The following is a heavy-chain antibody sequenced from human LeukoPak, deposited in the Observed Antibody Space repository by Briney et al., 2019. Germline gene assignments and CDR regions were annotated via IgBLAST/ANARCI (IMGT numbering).Heavy chain of an antibody. CDR1: GDSISSSTYY. J-gene: IGHJ5*02. CDR2: IYYSGSS. D-gene: IGHD1-14*01. V-gene: IGHV4-39*07. CDR3: ARVPGLP. Sequence: SETLSLTCTVSGDSISSSTYYWGWIRQPPGKGLEWIGSIYYSGSSYYNPSLKSRVTISVDTSKNQFSLKLSSVTAADTAVYYCARVPGLPWGQGTLVTVPS.